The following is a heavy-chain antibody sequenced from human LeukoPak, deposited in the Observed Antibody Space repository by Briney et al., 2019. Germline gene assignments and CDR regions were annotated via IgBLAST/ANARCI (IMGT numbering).Heavy chain of an antibody. CDR2: IIPILGIA. J-gene: IGHJ4*02. CDR1: GGTFSSYT. V-gene: IGHV1-69*16. D-gene: IGHD2-2*01. Sequence: SVKVSCKASGGTFSSYTISWVRQAPGQGLEWMGRIIPILGIANYAQKFQGRVTITTDESTSTAYMELSSLRSEDTAVYYCARGSTFGYWGQGTLVTVSS. CDR3: ARGSTFGY.